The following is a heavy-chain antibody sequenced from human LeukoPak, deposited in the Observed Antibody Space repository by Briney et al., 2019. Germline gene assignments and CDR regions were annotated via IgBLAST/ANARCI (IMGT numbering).Heavy chain of an antibody. CDR1: GFTFSSYG. D-gene: IGHD7-27*01. CDR2: ITSSSSSM. V-gene: IGHV3-21*01. Sequence: KPGRSLRLSCAASGFTFSSYGMHWVRQAPGKGLEWVSSITSSSSSMYSADSVKGRLTISRDNAKNSLYLQMNSLRAEDTAVYYCARDLAWGGYWGQGTLVTVSS. CDR3: ARDLAWGGY. J-gene: IGHJ4*02.